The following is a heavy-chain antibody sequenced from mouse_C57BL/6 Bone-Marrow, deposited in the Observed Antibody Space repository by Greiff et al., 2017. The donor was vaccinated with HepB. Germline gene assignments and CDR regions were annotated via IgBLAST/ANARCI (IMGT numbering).Heavy chain of an antibody. CDR1: GYTFTSYW. V-gene: IGHV1-69*01. CDR2: IDPSDSYT. J-gene: IGHJ1*03. D-gene: IGHD1-1*01. Sequence: VQLQQPGAELVMPGASVKLSCKASGYTFTSYWIHWVKQRPGQGLEWIGEIDPSDSYTNYNQKFKGKSTLTVDKSSSTAYMQLSSLTSEDSAVYYCAISYYGSSYGYFDVWGTGTTVTVSS. CDR3: AISYYGSSYGYFDV.